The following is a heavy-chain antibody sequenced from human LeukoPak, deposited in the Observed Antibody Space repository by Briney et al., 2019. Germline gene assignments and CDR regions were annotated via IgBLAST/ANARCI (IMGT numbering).Heavy chain of an antibody. CDR1: GYTFTGYY. Sequence: ASVKVSCKASGYTFTGYYMHWVRQAPGQGLEWMGRINPNSGGTNYAQTFQGRVTMTRDTSISTAYMELSRLRSDDTAVYYCARVVVLRYFDWSPEFDYWGQGTLVTVSS. CDR2: INPNSGGT. CDR3: ARVVVLRYFDWSPEFDY. V-gene: IGHV1-2*06. J-gene: IGHJ4*02. D-gene: IGHD3-9*01.